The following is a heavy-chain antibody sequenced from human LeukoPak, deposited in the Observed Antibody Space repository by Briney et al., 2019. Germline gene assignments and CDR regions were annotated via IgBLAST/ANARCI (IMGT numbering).Heavy chain of an antibody. CDR3: ARVGINYYGSGSYFDY. CDR2: ISSSSSYI. Sequence: PGGSLRLSCAASGFTFSSYSMNWVRQAPGKGLEWVSSISSSSSYIYYADSVKGRFTISRDNAKNSLYLQMNSLRAEDTAVYYRARVGINYYGSGSYFDYWGQGTLVTVSS. J-gene: IGHJ4*02. D-gene: IGHD3-10*01. CDR1: GFTFSSYS. V-gene: IGHV3-21*01.